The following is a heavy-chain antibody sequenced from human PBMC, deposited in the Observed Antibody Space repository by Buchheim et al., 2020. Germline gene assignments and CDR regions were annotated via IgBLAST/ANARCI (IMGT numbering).Heavy chain of an antibody. CDR2: IYYSGST. J-gene: IGHJ2*01. CDR3: ARVGAIKSNWYFDL. CDR1: GGSISSSSYS. Sequence: QLQLQESGPGLVKPSETLSLTCTVSGGSISSSSYSWGWIRQPPGKGLEWIGSIYYSGSTNYNPSLKSRVTISVDTSKNQFSLKLSSVTAADTAVYYCARVGAIKSNWYFDLWGRGTL. D-gene: IGHD1-26*01. V-gene: IGHV4-39*01.